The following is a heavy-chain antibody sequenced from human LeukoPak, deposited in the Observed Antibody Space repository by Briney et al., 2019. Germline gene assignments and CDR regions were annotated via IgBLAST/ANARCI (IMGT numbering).Heavy chain of an antibody. CDR2: ISWNSGSI. V-gene: IGHV3-9*01. CDR1: GFTFDDYA. Sequence: GGSLRLSCAASGFTFDDYAMHWVRQAPGKGLEWVSGISWNSGSIGYADSVKGRFTISRDNAKNSLYLQMNSLRAEDTAVYYCARHNYDFWSVYMDVWGKGTTVTVSS. J-gene: IGHJ6*03. D-gene: IGHD3-3*01. CDR3: ARHNYDFWSVYMDV.